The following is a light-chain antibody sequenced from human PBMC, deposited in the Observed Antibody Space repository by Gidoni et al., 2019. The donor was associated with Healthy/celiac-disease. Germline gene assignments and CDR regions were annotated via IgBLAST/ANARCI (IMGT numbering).Light chain of an antibody. CDR3: MQALQTPWT. Sequence: DIVMTPSPLSLPVTPGEPASISCRSSQSLLHSNGYNYLDWYLQKPGHSPQLLIYLGSSRASGVPDRFSGSGSGTDFTLKISRVEAEDVGVYYCMQALQTPWTFGQGTKVEIK. J-gene: IGKJ1*01. CDR1: QSLLHSNGYNY. CDR2: LGS. V-gene: IGKV2-28*01.